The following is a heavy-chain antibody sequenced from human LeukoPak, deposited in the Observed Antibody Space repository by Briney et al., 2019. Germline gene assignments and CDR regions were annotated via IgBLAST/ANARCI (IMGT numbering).Heavy chain of an antibody. CDR2: IYSGGST. CDR3: ARGRSSSPD. D-gene: IGHD6-6*01. J-gene: IGHJ4*02. CDR1: GFNLRNHA. Sequence: GGSLRLSCAASGFNLRNHAMSWVRQAPGKGLEWVSVIYSGGSTYYADSVKGRFTISRDNSKNTLYLQMNSLRAEDTAVYYCARGRSSSPDWGQGTLVTVSS. V-gene: IGHV3-66*01.